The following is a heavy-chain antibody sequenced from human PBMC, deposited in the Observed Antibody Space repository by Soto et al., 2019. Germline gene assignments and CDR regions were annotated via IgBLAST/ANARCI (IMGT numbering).Heavy chain of an antibody. CDR1: GFTVSSNY. D-gene: IGHD6-19*01. CDR3: ARDRIAVAGNPEYFQH. CDR2: IYSGGST. J-gene: IGHJ1*01. Sequence: EVQLVESGGGLVQPGGSLRLSCAASGFTVSSNYMSWVRQAPGKGLEWVSVIYSGGSTYYEDSVKGRFTFSRDNSKNTLHLQMNSLRAEDTAVYYCARDRIAVAGNPEYFQHWGQGTLVTVSS. V-gene: IGHV3-66*01.